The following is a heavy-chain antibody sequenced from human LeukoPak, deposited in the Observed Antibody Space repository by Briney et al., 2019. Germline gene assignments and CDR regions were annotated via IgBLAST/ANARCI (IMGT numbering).Heavy chain of an antibody. D-gene: IGHD5-18*01. V-gene: IGHV4-34*01. CDR1: GGSFSGYY. J-gene: IGHJ4*02. CDR3: ARLGRYGYV. CDR2: INHSGST. Sequence: SETLSLTCAVYGGSFSGYYWSWLRQPPGEGLEWVGEINHSGSTNYNPSLKSRVTISVDTSKNQFSLKLSSVTAADTAVYYCARLGRYGYVWGQGTLVTVSS.